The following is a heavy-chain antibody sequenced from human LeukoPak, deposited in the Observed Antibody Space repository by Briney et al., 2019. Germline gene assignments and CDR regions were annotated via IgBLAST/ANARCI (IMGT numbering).Heavy chain of an antibody. Sequence: SETLSLTCTVSGASISSYYWSWIRQPPGKGLEWIGYIYYSGSTNYNPSLKSRVTISVDTSKNQFSLKLSSVTAADTAVYYCARGFSCPDYWGQGTLVTVSS. CDR1: GASISSYY. J-gene: IGHJ4*02. V-gene: IGHV4-59*01. CDR3: ARGFSCPDY. CDR2: IYYSGST.